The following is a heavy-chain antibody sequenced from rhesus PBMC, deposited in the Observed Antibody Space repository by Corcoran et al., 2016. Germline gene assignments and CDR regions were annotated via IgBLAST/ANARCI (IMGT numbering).Heavy chain of an antibody. J-gene: IGHJ4*01. CDR3: SRGHGYSGAD. D-gene: IGHD5-30*01. Sequence: QVRLRGSGPGLLKPSETLSLTCPVYGCSTSGSYYWSWIRQPPGKGLEWIGYIYGNSASTNYHPSLKNRLTISKDTSKNQFSLKLSSVTASDTAVYYCSRGHGYSGADWGQGVLVTVSS. V-gene: IGHV4-143*01. CDR2: IYGNSAST. CDR1: GCSTSGSYY.